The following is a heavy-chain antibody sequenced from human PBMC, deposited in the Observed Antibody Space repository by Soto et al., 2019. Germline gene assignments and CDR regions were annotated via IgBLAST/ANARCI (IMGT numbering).Heavy chain of an antibody. CDR3: TRQGPTDGYNWGFDY. J-gene: IGHJ4*02. V-gene: IGHV3-73*02. CDR2: VRSKGNNYAT. D-gene: IGHD1-1*01. CDR1: GFSFSAAD. Sequence: EVQLVESGGGLVQPGGSLKVSCAASGFSFSAADMHWGRQASGKGLEWVGRVRSKGNNYATAYAASVKGRFTISRDDSKNMVYLQMNGLRTEDTAIYFCTRQGPTDGYNWGFDYWGQGILVTVSS.